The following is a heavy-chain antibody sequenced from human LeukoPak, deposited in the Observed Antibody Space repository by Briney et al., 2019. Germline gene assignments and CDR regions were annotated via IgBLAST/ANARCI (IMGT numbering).Heavy chain of an antibody. V-gene: IGHV1-18*01. CDR2: ISAYNGGT. J-gene: IGHJ4*02. Sequence: ASVKVSCKASGYTFTRYGITWVRQAPGQGLEWMGWISAYNGGTNYAQKFQGRVTMTRDTSISTAYMELSRLRSDDTAVYYCARWAIPQYWGQGTLVTVSS. CDR1: GYTFTRYG. CDR3: ARWAIPQY. D-gene: IGHD2-2*01.